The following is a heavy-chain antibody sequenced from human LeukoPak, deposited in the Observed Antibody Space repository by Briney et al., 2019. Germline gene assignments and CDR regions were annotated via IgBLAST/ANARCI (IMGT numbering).Heavy chain of an antibody. V-gene: IGHV3-7*01. Sequence: GGSLRLSCAASGFTFRNYWMTWVRQAPGKGLEWVANIKEDGSEKYYVDSVKGRFTVSRDNAKNSLYLQMNSLRAEDTAVYYCARSKRTGVTPYGYYYMDVWGKGTTVTVSS. CDR2: IKEDGSEK. D-gene: IGHD4-23*01. CDR3: ARSKRTGVTPYGYYYMDV. CDR1: GFTFRNYW. J-gene: IGHJ6*03.